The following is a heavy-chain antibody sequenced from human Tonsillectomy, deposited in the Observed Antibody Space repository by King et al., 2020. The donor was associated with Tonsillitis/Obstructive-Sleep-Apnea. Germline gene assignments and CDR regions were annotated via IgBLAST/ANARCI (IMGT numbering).Heavy chain of an antibody. Sequence: VQLVESGGGLVQPGGSLRLSCAASGFTFSSYAMSWVRQAPGKGLEWVSAISGSGGSTYYADSVKGRFTISRDNSKNTLYLQMNSLRAEDTAVYYCAKERYYDSSGYYLPGYFDYWGQGTLVTVSS. CDR2: ISGSGGST. J-gene: IGHJ4*02. CDR3: AKERYYDSSGYYLPGYFDY. D-gene: IGHD3-22*01. V-gene: IGHV3-23*04. CDR1: GFTFSSYA.